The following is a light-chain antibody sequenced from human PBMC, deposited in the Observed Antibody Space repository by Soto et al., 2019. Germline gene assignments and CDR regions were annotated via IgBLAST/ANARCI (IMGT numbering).Light chain of an antibody. J-gene: IGKJ4*01. CDR1: QSVLYNSDNKNY. CDR2: WAS. CDR3: QQYYSTPLT. Sequence: DIEMTQSPDCLAVSLGERTTINCKSSQSVLYNSDNKNYFAWFQQKPGQPPRLLIYWASTRESGVPDRFSGSGSGTDFTLTISSLQAEDMAVYYCQQYYSTPLTFGGGTKVEI. V-gene: IGKV4-1*01.